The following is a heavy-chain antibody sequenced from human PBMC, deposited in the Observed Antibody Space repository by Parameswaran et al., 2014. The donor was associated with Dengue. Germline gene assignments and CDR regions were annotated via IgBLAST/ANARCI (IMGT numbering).Heavy chain of an antibody. V-gene: IGHV1-2*06. CDR2: INPNSGGT. J-gene: IGHJ4*02. CDR3: ARDNIEYSSPGGFDY. Sequence: WVRQAPGQGLEWMGRINPNSGGTNYAQKFQGRVTMTRDTSISTAYMELSRLRSDDTAVYYCARDNIEYSSPGGFDYWGQGTLVTVSS. D-gene: IGHD6-6*01.